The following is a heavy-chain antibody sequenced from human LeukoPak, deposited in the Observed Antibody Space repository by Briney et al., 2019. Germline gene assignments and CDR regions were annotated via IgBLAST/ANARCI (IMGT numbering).Heavy chain of an antibody. CDR2: IKSKSDGETR. CDR1: GFIFSNAW. Sequence: GGSLRLSCAASGFIFSNAWMGWVRQGPGKGLEWVGRIKSKSDGETRDYAAPVKGRFTVSRDDSKNTLYLQMNSLKTEDTAVYYCTTGFDSDDYWGQGTLVTVSS. D-gene: IGHD3-10*01. V-gene: IGHV3-15*01. CDR3: TTGFDSDDY. J-gene: IGHJ4*02.